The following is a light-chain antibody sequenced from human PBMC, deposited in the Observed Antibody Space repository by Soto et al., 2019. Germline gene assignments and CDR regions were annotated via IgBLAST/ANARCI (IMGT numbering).Light chain of an antibody. V-gene: IGKV1-39*01. CDR2: AAS. CDR3: QQSYSTPQT. CDR1: QGISSY. J-gene: IGKJ1*01. Sequence: DIQLTQSPSFLSASVGDRVTITCRASQGISSYLAWYQQKPGKAPSLLIYAASTLQYGVPSRFSGSGSGTEFTLTISSLQPEDFATYYCQQSYSTPQTFGQGTKVEIK.